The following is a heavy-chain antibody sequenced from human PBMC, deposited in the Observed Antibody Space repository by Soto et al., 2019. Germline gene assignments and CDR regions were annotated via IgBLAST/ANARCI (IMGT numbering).Heavy chain of an antibody. CDR3: ARDRCSSTSCYLGGGYGMDV. J-gene: IGHJ6*02. CDR1: CYTFTSYD. D-gene: IGHD2-2*01. Sequence: AAVKNSCKASCYTFTSYDMSGWRQPLGRERVGMGWISAYKGNKNDAQKLQGRVTMTTDTSTRTDYMELSSLRSDDTAVYYCARDRCSSTSCYLGGGYGMDVWGQGTTVTVSS. V-gene: IGHV1-18*04. CDR2: ISAYKGNK.